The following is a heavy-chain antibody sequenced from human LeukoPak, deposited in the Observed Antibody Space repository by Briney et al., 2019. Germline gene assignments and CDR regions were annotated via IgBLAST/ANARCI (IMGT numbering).Heavy chain of an antibody. CDR3: ARGTYSSGWYHY. D-gene: IGHD6-19*01. CDR1: GFTFSTYE. J-gene: IGHJ4*02. Sequence: GGSLRLSCAASGFTFSTYEMTWVRQAPGKGLEWVSYISSSGATIYYADSVKGRFTISRDNANNSLYLQMNALRAEDTAVYYCARGTYSSGWYHYWGQGTLVTVSS. CDR2: ISSSGATI. V-gene: IGHV3-48*03.